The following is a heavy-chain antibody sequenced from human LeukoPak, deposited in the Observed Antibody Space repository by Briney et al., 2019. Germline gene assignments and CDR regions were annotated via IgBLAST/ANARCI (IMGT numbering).Heavy chain of an antibody. CDR2: IKQDGSEK. Sequence: GGSLRLSCAASGFTFSSYAMSWVRQAPGKGLEWVANIKQDGSEKYYVNSVMGRFTISRDNAKNSLYLQMNSLRAEDTAIYYCAREDDWNYEDYWGQGTLVTVSS. V-gene: IGHV3-7*01. D-gene: IGHD1-7*01. CDR3: AREDDWNYEDY. J-gene: IGHJ4*02. CDR1: GFTFSSYA.